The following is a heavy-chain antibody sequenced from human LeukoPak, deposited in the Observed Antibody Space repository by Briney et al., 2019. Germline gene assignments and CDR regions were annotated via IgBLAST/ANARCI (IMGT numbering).Heavy chain of an antibody. D-gene: IGHD3-3*01. CDR1: GFTFNLAY. V-gene: IGHV3-15*01. CDR2: IKSKTDGGTT. J-gene: IGHJ1*01. Sequence: GGALGLSCAAPGFTFNLAYMSWVRQAPGRGQECVARIKSKTDGGTTYYAAPVKGRFTISRDDSKNTLYLQMNSLKIEDTALYYCTTDLRLWGQGTLVTVAS. CDR3: TTDLRL.